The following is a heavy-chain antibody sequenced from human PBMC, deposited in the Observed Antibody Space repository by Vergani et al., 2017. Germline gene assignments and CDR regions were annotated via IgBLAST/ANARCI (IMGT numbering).Heavy chain of an antibody. J-gene: IGHJ5*02. CDR1: GGSISSGSYY. CDR2: IYTSGST. CDR3: ARATGYCSGGRCYSRWFDP. V-gene: IGHV4-61*02. D-gene: IGHD2-15*01. Sequence: QVQLQESGPGLVKPSQTLSLTCTVSGGSISSGSYYWSWIRQPAGKGLEWIGRIYTSGSTNYNPSLKSRVTISVDTSKNQFSLKLSSVTAADTAVYYCARATGYCSGGRCYSRWFDPWGQGTLVTVSS.